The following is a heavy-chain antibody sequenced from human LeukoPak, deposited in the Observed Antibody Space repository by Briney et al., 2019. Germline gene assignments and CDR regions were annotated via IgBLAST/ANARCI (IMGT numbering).Heavy chain of an antibody. V-gene: IGHV3-21*01. D-gene: IGHD6-13*01. CDR2: ISSSSSYI. Sequence: GGSLRLSCAASGFTFSSYSMNWVRQAPGKGLEWVSSISSSSSYIYYADSVKGRFTISRDNAKDSLYLQMNSLRAEDTAVYYCARSQAAAPFDYWGQGTLVTVSS. CDR1: GFTFSSYS. J-gene: IGHJ4*02. CDR3: ARSQAAAPFDY.